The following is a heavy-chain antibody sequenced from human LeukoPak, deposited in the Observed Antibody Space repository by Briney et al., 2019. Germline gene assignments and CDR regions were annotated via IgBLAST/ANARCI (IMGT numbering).Heavy chain of an antibody. Sequence: SETLSLTCAVYGGSFSGYYWSWIRQPPGKGLEWIGEINHSGSTNYNPSLKSRVSISVETTKNQFSLQLSTVTAADTAVYYYGGGLHPRWWGQGTLVTVSS. CDR2: INHSGST. CDR1: GGSFSGYY. D-gene: IGHD4-23*01. CDR3: GGGLHPRW. V-gene: IGHV4-34*01. J-gene: IGHJ4*02.